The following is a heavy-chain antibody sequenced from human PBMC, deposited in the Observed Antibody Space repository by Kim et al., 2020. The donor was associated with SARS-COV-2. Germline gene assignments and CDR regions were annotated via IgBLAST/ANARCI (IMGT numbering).Heavy chain of an antibody. CDR1: GFTFSNAW. V-gene: IGHV3-15*01. Sequence: GGSLRLSCAASGFTFSNAWMSWVRQAPGKGLEWVGRIKSKTDGGTTDYAAPVKGRFTISRDDSKNTLYLQMNSLKTEDTAVYYCTTTLPRRLRLGAQNYYGMDVSGQGTTVTVSS. CDR3: TTTLPRRLRLGAQNYYGMDV. D-gene: IGHD3-16*01. J-gene: IGHJ6*02. CDR2: IKSKTDGGTT.